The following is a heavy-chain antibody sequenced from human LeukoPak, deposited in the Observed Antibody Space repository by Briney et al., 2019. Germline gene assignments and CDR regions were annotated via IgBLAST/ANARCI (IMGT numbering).Heavy chain of an antibody. D-gene: IGHD2-15*01. CDR3: AKGDDVVVVTAAAGTEYFQH. Sequence: GGSLRLSCAASGFTFSDYYMSWIRQAPGKGLEWVSYISSSGSTIYYADSVKGRFTISRDNSKNTLYLQMNSLRAEDTAVYFCAKGDDVVVVTAAAGTEYFQHWGQGTLVTVSS. V-gene: IGHV3-11*01. CDR2: ISSSGSTI. CDR1: GFTFSDYY. J-gene: IGHJ1*01.